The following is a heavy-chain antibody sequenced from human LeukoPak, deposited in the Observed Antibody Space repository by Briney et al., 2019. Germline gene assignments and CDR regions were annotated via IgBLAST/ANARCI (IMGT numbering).Heavy chain of an antibody. CDR3: ARVDTAYYDAFDI. D-gene: IGHD5-18*01. V-gene: IGHV4-31*03. CDR2: IYYSGST. J-gene: IGHJ3*02. CDR1: GVSIGSGGYY. Sequence: SETLSLTCTVSGVSIGSGGYYWSWIRQHPGKGLEWIGYIYYSGSTYHNPSLKSRVTISVDTSKNQFSLKLSSVTAADTAVHYCARVDTAYYDAFDIWGQGTMVTVSS.